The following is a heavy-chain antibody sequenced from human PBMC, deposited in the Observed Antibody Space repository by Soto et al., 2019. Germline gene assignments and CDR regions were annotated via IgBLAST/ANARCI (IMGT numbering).Heavy chain of an antibody. Sequence: TGGSLRLSCAASGFTFTRYSMNWVRQAPGKGLEWVSSISSTTNYIYYGDSMKGRFTISRDNAKNSLYLEMNSLRAEDTAVYYCARESEDLTSKFDYCGHGTLVTVSS. V-gene: IGHV3-21*06. CDR2: ISSTTNYI. CDR3: ARESEDLTSKFDY. J-gene: IGHJ4*01. CDR1: GFTFTRYS.